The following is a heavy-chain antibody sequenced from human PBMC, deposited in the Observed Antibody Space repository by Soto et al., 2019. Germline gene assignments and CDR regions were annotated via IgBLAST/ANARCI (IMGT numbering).Heavy chain of an antibody. V-gene: IGHV3-23*01. CDR1: GFTFSSYA. J-gene: IGHJ5*02. D-gene: IGHD3-9*01. CDR2: ISGSGGST. Sequence: QAGGSLRLSCAASGFTFSSYAMSWVRQAPGKGLEWVSAISGSGGSTYYADSVKGRFTISRDNSKNTLYLQMNSLRAEDTAVYYCGTRPRYDILTGYYPSGQGTLVTVSS. CDR3: GTRPRYDILTGYYP.